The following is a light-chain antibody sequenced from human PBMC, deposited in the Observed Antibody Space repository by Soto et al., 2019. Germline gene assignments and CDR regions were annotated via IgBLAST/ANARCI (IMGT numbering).Light chain of an antibody. Sequence: DIVLTQSPGTLSLSPGERATLSCRASQSVGSTYIAWYRQRPGQPPRLLIYGTSTRAIGVPDRFRGSGSGTDFTLTISGLEPDDSAVYYCQQYAQSPGTFGQGTKV. CDR3: QQYAQSPGT. CDR2: GTS. V-gene: IGKV3-20*01. J-gene: IGKJ1*01. CDR1: QSVGSTY.